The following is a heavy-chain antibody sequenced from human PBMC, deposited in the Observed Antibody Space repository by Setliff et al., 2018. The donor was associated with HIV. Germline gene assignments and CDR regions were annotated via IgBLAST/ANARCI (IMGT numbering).Heavy chain of an antibody. V-gene: IGHV4-4*08. CDR3: AKEGSWNDDSGAFNI. J-gene: IGHJ3*02. Sequence: KSSETLSLTCSVSGGSMSRVYWTWIRQPPGKGLEWIGYVSASGTTKYNPSLQSRVTISGDSSKNQFSLRLSSVTAADTAVYYCAKEGSWNDDSGAFNIWGQGTMVTVSS. CDR1: GGSMSRVY. D-gene: IGHD1-1*01. CDR2: VSASGTT.